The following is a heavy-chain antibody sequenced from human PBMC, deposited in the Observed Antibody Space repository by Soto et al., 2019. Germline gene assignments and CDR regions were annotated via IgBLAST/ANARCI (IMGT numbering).Heavy chain of an antibody. CDR2: VSYGGRT. J-gene: IGHJ4*02. CDR1: GGSISSSNYY. Sequence: QLQLQESGPGLVRPSETLSLICNVSGGSISSSNYYWGWIRQPPGKGLEWIGSVSYGGRTSYSPSLNSRVLISVDTAKNHFSLELSSVTAADTAVYYCARHFGGYSYGNVFDNWGQGTLVIVSS. D-gene: IGHD5-18*01. V-gene: IGHV4-39*01. CDR3: ARHFGGYSYGNVFDN.